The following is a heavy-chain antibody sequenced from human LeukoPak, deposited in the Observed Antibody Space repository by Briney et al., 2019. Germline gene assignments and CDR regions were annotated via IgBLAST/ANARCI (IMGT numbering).Heavy chain of an antibody. Sequence: PGGSLRLSCTASGFTFGDYAMSWVRQAPGKGLEWVGFIRSKAYGGTTEYAASVKGRFTISRDDSKSIAYLQMNSLKTEDTAVYYCTREDYYDSSGYYYSNDAFDIWGQGTMVTVSS. D-gene: IGHD3-22*01. J-gene: IGHJ3*02. CDR2: IRSKAYGGTT. CDR1: GFTFGDYA. CDR3: TREDYYDSSGYYYSNDAFDI. V-gene: IGHV3-49*04.